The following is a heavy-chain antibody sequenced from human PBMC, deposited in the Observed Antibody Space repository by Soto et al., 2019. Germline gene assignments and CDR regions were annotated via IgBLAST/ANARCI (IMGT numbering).Heavy chain of an antibody. J-gene: IGHJ5*02. CDR3: ESEFGSGDNGGWLDR. V-gene: IGHV4-31*03. Sequence: SQTLCRTCTLSGGCFSSGDYYGSWIRQHPGKRLEWIGYIYYSWRTYYNPSLRRRVTISVDTSTKQISLKLTSVTAADTALSYCESEFGSGDNGGWLDRWGQGTQVTVYS. D-gene: IGHD3-10*01. CDR1: GGCFSSGDYY. CDR2: IYYSWRT.